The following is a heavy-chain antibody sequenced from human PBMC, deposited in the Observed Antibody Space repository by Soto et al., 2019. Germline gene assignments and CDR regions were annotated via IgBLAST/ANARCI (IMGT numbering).Heavy chain of an antibody. CDR2: IDPSDSYT. D-gene: IGHD3-10*01. V-gene: IGHV5-10-1*01. CDR3: ARLRVGFGELLTY. Sequence: LGESLKISCKGSGYSFTSYWISWVRQMPGKGLEWMGRIDPSDSYTNYSPSFQGHVTISADKSISTAYLQWSSLRASDTAMYYCARLRVGFGELLTYWGQGTLVTVSS. CDR1: GYSFTSYW. J-gene: IGHJ4*02.